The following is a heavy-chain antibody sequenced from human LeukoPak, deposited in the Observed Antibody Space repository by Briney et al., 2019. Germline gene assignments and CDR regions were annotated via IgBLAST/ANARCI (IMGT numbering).Heavy chain of an antibody. Sequence: GGSLRLSCAVSGFTFTNFGMNWVRQTPGKGLEWVSYISSISSTIYYADSVRGRFTISRDNVKNSLYLQMNSLSAEDTAVYYCARDKMVGPTYFDYWGQGTLVTASS. J-gene: IGHJ4*02. CDR3: ARDKMVGPTYFDY. D-gene: IGHD1-26*01. V-gene: IGHV3-48*01. CDR1: GFTFTNFG. CDR2: ISSISSTI.